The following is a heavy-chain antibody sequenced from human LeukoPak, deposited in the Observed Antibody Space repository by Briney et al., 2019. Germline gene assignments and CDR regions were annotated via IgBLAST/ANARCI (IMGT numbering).Heavy chain of an antibody. J-gene: IGHJ4*02. V-gene: IGHV4-59*12. Sequence: SETLSLTCNVSGGSINSYLWSWIRQPPGKGLEWIGSIYYSGSTYYNPSLKSRVTISVDTSKNQFSLKLSSVTAAGTAVYYCATCGYSYGDFDYWGQGTLVTVSS. CDR3: ATCGYSYGDFDY. D-gene: IGHD5-18*01. CDR1: GGSINSYL. CDR2: IYYSGST.